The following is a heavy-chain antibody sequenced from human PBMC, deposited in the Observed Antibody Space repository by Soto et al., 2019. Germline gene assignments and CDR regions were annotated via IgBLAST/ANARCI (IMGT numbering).Heavy chain of an antibody. CDR2: ISAYNGNT. V-gene: IGHV1-18*01. CDR3: ARAHIVADPVSWYYNYRMDV. J-gene: IGHJ6*02. Sequence: SVKGSCKAFCFTITSDGVSGVRQSAGQGLEGMKWISAYNGNTNYAHKLHDRVTMTTDTSTSTAYMDLSSLRSAATAVYYCARAHIVADPVSWYYNYRMDVWGQGTPVTVSS. D-gene: IGHD5-12*01. CDR1: CFTITSDG.